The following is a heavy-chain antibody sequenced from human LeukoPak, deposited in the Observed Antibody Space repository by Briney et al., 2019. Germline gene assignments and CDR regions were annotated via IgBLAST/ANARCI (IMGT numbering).Heavy chain of an antibody. V-gene: IGHV3-23*01. Sequence: GGSLRLSCAASGFTFSSYAMNWVRQAPGKGLEWVSAISGSGGSTYYADSVKGRFTISRDNAKNSLYLQMNSLRAEDTGVYYCAKDSYSKGDYWGQGVLVTVSS. CDR1: GFTFSSYA. CDR2: ISGSGGST. D-gene: IGHD5-18*01. CDR3: AKDSYSKGDY. J-gene: IGHJ4*02.